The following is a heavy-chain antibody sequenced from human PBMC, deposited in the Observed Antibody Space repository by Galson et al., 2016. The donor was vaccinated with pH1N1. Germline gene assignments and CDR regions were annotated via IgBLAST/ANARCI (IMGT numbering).Heavy chain of an antibody. J-gene: IGHJ6*02. CDR2: LYYRGSG. CDR1: GGSFSNYY. V-gene: IGHV4-59*01. D-gene: IGHD3-10*01. CDR3: ARGPLLRGFSYHSGMDV. Sequence: ETLSLTCTVSGGSFSNYYWSWIRQPPGKELEWIGNLYYRGSGNYNPSLGSRVTISVDTSKNQFSLELTSVTAADTAVYYCARGPLLRGFSYHSGMDVWGQGTTVTVSS.